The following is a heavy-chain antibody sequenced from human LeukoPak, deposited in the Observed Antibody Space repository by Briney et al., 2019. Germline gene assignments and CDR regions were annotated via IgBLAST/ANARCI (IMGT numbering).Heavy chain of an antibody. V-gene: IGHV3-23*01. CDR1: GFTFTTYA. Sequence: GGSLRLSCVASGFTFTTYAMSWVRQAPGKGLEWVSTLSANGGRTDYADSVKGRFTVSRDNSKSTLYLQMSSLRVGDTAAYFCARSSSYFDYWGQGTLVTVSS. D-gene: IGHD3-10*01. CDR2: LSANGGRT. J-gene: IGHJ4*02. CDR3: ARSSSYFDY.